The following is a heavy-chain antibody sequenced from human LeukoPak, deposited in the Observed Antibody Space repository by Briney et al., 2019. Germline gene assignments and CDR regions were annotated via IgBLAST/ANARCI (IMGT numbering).Heavy chain of an antibody. CDR3: ARHGVYSSGWDHYFDY. V-gene: IGHV5-51*01. J-gene: IGHJ4*02. Sequence: GESLKISCKGSGYRFTSYWIGWVRQMPGKGLEWMGIIYPGDSDTRYSPSFQGQVTISADKSISTAYLQWSSLKASDTAMYYCARHGVYSSGWDHYFDYWGQGTLVTVSS. D-gene: IGHD6-19*01. CDR2: IYPGDSDT. CDR1: GYRFTSYW.